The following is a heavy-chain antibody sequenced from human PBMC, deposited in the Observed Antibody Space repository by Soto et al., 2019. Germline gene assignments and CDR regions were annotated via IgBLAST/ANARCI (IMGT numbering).Heavy chain of an antibody. CDR1: GFSLSTSRVG. V-gene: IGHV2-5*02. Sequence: QITLKESGPTLVKPTQTLTLTCTFSGFSLSTSRVGVGWIRQPPGKALECLALIYWDDDKRYSPSLKSRLTITKDTSKNQVVLTMTNMDPVDTATYFCAHRLCDSSCYWDVGYFDYWGRGTLVTVSS. CDR2: IYWDDDK. CDR3: AHRLCDSSCYWDVGYFDY. J-gene: IGHJ4*02. D-gene: IGHD3-22*01.